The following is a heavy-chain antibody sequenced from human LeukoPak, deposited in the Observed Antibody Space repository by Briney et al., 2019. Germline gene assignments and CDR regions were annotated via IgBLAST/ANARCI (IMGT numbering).Heavy chain of an antibody. D-gene: IGHD6-19*01. CDR2: ISGSGGST. CDR1: GFPFSSYA. Sequence: PGGSLRLSCAASGFPFSSYAMSWVRQAPGKGLEWVSAISGSGGSTYYADSVKGRFTISRDNSKNTLFLQMNSLRAEDTAVYYCAKDWSSGWPYFFDYWGQGTLVTVSS. J-gene: IGHJ4*02. V-gene: IGHV3-23*01. CDR3: AKDWSSGWPYFFDY.